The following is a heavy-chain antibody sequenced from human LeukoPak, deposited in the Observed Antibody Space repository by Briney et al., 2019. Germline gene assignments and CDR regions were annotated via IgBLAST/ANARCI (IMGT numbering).Heavy chain of an antibody. V-gene: IGHV3-48*03. CDR1: GFTFSSYE. J-gene: IGHJ4*02. CDR2: ISSSGSTI. Sequence: PGGSLRLSCAASGFTFSSYEMNWVRQAPGKGPEWVSYISSSGSTINYADSVKGRFTISRDNAKNSLYLQMNSLRAEDTAVYYCARERPEIDSWGQGTQVTVSS. CDR3: ARERPEIDS.